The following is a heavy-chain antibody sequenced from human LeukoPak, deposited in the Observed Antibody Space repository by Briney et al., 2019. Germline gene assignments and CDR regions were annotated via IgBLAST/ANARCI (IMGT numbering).Heavy chain of an antibody. J-gene: IGHJ5*02. CDR2: IIPIFGTA. CDR1: GGTFSSYA. Sequence: SVKVSCKASGGTFSSYAISWVRQAPGQGLEWMGGIIPIFGTANYAQKFQGRVTMTTDTSTSTVYMELRSLRSDDTAVYYCARDLGGWFDPWGQGTLVTVSS. CDR3: ARDLGGWFDP. V-gene: IGHV1-69*05. D-gene: IGHD3-10*01.